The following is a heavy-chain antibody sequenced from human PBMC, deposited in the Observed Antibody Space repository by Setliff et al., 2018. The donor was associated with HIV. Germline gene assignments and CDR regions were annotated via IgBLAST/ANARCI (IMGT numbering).Heavy chain of an antibody. CDR1: GGTFSSYE. D-gene: IGHD2-2*01. CDR3: ARGRRVVPAAESNWFDP. V-gene: IGHV1-69*13. Sequence: SVKVSCKASGGTFSSYEMSWVRQAPGQGPEWRGGITPVFGTTKYAQKFQGRVAITADEFTSTVYMEVRSLRFDDTAVYYCARGRRVVPAAESNWFDPWGQGTLVTVSS. J-gene: IGHJ5*02. CDR2: ITPVFGTT.